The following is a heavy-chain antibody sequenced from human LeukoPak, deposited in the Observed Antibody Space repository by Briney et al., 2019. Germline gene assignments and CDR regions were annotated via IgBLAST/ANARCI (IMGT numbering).Heavy chain of an antibody. CDR2: ISAYNGKI. J-gene: IGHJ4*02. CDR1: GYTFTDFG. CDR3: ARDLGEIEMAAIFFDY. D-gene: IGHD5-24*01. Sequence: AASVKVSCKASGYTFTDFGISWVRQAPGQGLEWMGWISAYNGKIKYAQNLQGKVTMTTDISTSTACMELRSLRSDDTAVYYCARDLGEIEMAAIFFDYWGQGTLVTVSS. V-gene: IGHV1-18*01.